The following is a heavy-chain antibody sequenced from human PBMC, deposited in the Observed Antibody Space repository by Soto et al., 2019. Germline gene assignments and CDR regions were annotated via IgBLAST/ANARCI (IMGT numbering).Heavy chain of an antibody. CDR3: AGDNPRPSGWDV. Sequence: EVQLVESGGGLVQPGGSLRLSCEASGFTLSSYSMNWARQAPGQGLEWVSYISSSSSTIYYADSVKGRFTISRDNAKNSQKLKMSSMRDEATAVYYWAGDNPRPSGWDVWGQGTTVTVSS. CDR1: GFTLSSYS. CDR2: ISSSSSTI. V-gene: IGHV3-48*02. J-gene: IGHJ6*02.